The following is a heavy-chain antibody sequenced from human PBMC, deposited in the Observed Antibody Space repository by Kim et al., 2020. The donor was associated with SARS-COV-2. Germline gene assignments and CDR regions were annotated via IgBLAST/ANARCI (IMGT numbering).Heavy chain of an antibody. Sequence: GGSLRLSCAASGFTFSSYAMHWVRQAPGKGLEWVAVISYDGSNKYYADSVKGRFTISRDNSKNTLYLQMNSLRAEDTAVYYCARESYDSSGYNAFDIWGQGTMVTVSS. CDR3: ARESYDSSGYNAFDI. J-gene: IGHJ3*02. D-gene: IGHD3-22*01. V-gene: IGHV3-30*04. CDR1: GFTFSSYA. CDR2: ISYDGSNK.